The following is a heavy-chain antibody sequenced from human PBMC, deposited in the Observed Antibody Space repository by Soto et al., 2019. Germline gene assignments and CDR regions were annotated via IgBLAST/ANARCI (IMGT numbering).Heavy chain of an antibody. V-gene: IGHV3-15*01. CDR2: IKTTSDGGTI. CDR3: ARPNYDSSGYYYVFGY. CDR1: GFTFSTAW. D-gene: IGHD3-22*01. J-gene: IGHJ4*02. Sequence: GGSLRLSCAASGFTFSTAWMTWVRQAPGRGLEWVARIKTTSDGGTIHYAAPVKGRFTISRDDSKDTLFLQMNSLKIEDTAVYYCARPNYDSSGYYYVFGYWGQGTPVTVSS.